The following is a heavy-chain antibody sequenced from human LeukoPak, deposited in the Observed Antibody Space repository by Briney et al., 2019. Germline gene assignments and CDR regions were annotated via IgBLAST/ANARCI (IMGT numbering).Heavy chain of an antibody. V-gene: IGHV3-23*01. Sequence: SCKASVGTFSSYAISWVRQAPAKGLEWVSAISSSGSCTYYADSVKVRFTISRDNAKNTQYLQLNSLRAEDTDVYYCAKEPTYGSSTSCPTHFDYWGQGTLVTVSS. CDR3: AKEPTYGSSTSCPTHFDY. CDR1: VGTFSSYA. J-gene: IGHJ4*02. CDR2: ISSSGSCT. D-gene: IGHD2-2*01.